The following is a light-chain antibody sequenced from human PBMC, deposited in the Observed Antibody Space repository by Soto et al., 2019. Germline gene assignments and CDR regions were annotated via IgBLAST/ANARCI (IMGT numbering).Light chain of an antibody. CDR3: QQYNTYPWT. CDR2: KTS. V-gene: IGKV1-5*03. Sequence: DIQMTQSPSTLSASVGDRVTITCRASQSIRSWLAWYQQKPGKAPKLLIYKTSSLQSGVPSRFSGAESGTEFTLTISSLQPEDFATYFCQQYNTYPWTFGHGDQGGSQT. CDR1: QSIRSW. J-gene: IGKJ1*01.